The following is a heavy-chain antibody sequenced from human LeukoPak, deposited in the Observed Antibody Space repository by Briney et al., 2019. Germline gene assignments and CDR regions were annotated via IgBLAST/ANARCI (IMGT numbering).Heavy chain of an antibody. V-gene: IGHV1-2*02. D-gene: IGHD6-13*01. CDR3: ARDLDSSSWNYYYYMDV. J-gene: IGHJ6*03. CDR1: GYTFTGYY. CDR2: INPNSGGT. Sequence: ASVKVSCKASGYTFTGYYMHWVRQAPGQGLEWMGWINPNSGGTNYAQEFQGRVTMTRDTSISTAYMELSRLRSDDTAVYYCARDLDSSSWNYYYYMDVWGKGTTVTVSS.